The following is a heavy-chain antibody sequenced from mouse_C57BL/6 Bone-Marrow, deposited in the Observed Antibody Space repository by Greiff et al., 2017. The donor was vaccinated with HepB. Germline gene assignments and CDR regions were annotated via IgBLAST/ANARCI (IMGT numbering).Heavy chain of an antibody. CDR2: ISSGSSTI. CDR1: GFTFSDYG. D-gene: IGHD1-1*01. Sequence: EVQLVESGGGLVKPGGSLKLSCAASGFTFSDYGMHWVRQAPEKGLEWVAYISSGSSTIYYADTVKGRFTISRDNAKNTLFLQMRSLGSKDTAMYYCAREGLITTVVARWGQGTLVTVSA. V-gene: IGHV5-17*01. CDR3: AREGLITTVVAR. J-gene: IGHJ3*01.